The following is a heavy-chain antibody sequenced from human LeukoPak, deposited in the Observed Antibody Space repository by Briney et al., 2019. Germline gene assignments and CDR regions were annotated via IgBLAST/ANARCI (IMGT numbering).Heavy chain of an antibody. CDR2: IYTSGST. J-gene: IGHJ3*02. D-gene: IGHD6-13*01. V-gene: IGHV4-61*02. CDR3: ARRIAAVNDAFDI. CDR1: GGSISSGSYY. Sequence: SETLSLTCTVSGGSISSGSYYWSWIRQPAGKGLEWIGRIYTSGSTNYNPSLKSRVTISVGTSKNQFSLKLSSVTAADTAVYYCARRIAAVNDAFDIWGQGTMVTVSS.